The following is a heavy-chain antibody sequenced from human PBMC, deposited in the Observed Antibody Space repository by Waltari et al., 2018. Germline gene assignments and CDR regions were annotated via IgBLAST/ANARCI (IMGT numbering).Heavy chain of an antibody. Sequence: QVQLVQSGAAVREPGAAVRVACMTSGYTFTGNYIHWGREAPGQGLQVRGCATPSNGVPNYAHEFPGMVPIPRETSVGAAYMELPMLSSDDTALYYCAKGYFVSSADYFYGLDVWGRGTTVIVSS. CDR3: AKGYFVSSADYFYGLDV. CDR1: GYTFTGNY. J-gene: IGHJ6*02. D-gene: IGHD6-6*01. CDR2: ATPSNGVP. V-gene: IGHV1-2*07.